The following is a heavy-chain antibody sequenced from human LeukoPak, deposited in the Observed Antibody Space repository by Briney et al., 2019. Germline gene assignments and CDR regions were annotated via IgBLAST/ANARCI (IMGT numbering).Heavy chain of an antibody. CDR3: ARHRAGYHLDW. Sequence: SETLSLTCSVSGGSIGGSNHFWGWIRQAPGNGLEWIGSIYEGGQTYYNVSLQSRLIISVDTSKNQFSLKLSSVTAADTAVYYCARHRAGYHLDWWGQGTLVTVSS. V-gene: IGHV4-39*01. D-gene: IGHD3-9*01. J-gene: IGHJ4*02. CDR1: GGSIGGSNHF. CDR2: IYEGGQT.